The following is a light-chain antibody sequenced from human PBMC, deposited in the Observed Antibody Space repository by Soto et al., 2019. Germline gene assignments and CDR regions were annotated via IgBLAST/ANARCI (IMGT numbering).Light chain of an antibody. CDR2: GVS. J-gene: IGKJ1*01. CDR3: QHYCTSSST. V-gene: IGKV3-20*01. CDR1: QSVSSSY. Sequence: ELVLTQSPGTLSLSPGAIATLSCRASQSVSSSYLAWYQQKLGKAPRLLIYGVSNKATSIPDRFICSGSGTDFTLTISRLESEDFEVYYCQHYCTSSSTFCQGTKVDIK.